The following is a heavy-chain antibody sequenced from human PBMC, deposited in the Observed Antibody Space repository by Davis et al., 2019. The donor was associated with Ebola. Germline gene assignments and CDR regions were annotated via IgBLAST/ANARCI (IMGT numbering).Heavy chain of an antibody. D-gene: IGHD3-3*01. V-gene: IGHV5-10-1*01. Sequence: GESLKISCQGFGYTFSTYWINWVRQMPGKGLEWMGRVDPSDSYTNYSPSFEGHVTISVDRSISTAYLQWSSLKASDTAMYYCARHADFWRYYGMDVWGQGTTVTVSS. CDR3: ARHADFWRYYGMDV. CDR2: VDPSDSYT. J-gene: IGHJ6*02. CDR1: GYTFSTYW.